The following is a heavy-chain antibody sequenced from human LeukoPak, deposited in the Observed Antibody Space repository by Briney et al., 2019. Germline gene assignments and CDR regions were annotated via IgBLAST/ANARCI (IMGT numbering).Heavy chain of an antibody. J-gene: IGHJ5*02. CDR1: GFTFSAYW. V-gene: IGHV3-7*01. CDR2: IKKDGSEK. Sequence: GGSLRLSCAASGFTFSAYWMNWVRQTPGMGLEWVASIKKDGSEKYYVDSVKGRFTISRDNAKNSLYLRMSDLRTEDTAIYYCARAACTGGSCYYAWGRGTLVTVSA. CDR3: ARAACTGGSCYYA. D-gene: IGHD2-15*01.